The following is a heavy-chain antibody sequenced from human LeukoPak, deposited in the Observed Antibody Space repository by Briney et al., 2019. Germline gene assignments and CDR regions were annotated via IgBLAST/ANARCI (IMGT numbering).Heavy chain of an antibody. CDR2: IYTSGST. CDR3: ACMVRRVTPGYYYMDV. D-gene: IGHD3-10*01. Sequence: PSETLSLTCTVSGGSISSYYWSWIRQPAGKGLEWIGRIYTSGSTNYNPSLKSRVTMSVDTSKDQFSLKLSSVTAADTAVYYCACMVRRVTPGYYYMDVWGKGTTVTVSS. V-gene: IGHV4-4*07. CDR1: GGSISSYY. J-gene: IGHJ6*03.